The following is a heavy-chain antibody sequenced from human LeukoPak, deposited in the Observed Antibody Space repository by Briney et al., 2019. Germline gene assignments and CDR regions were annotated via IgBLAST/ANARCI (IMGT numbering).Heavy chain of an antibody. D-gene: IGHD3-10*01. CDR2: ISSSSSYI. V-gene: IGHV3-21*01. Sequence: KPGGSLRLSCAASGFTFSSYSMNWVRQAPGKGLEWVSSISSSSSYIYYADSVKGRFTISRDNAKNSLYLQMNSLRAEDTAVYYCAREGSRYDTLYGSGGYFDYWGQGTLVTVSS. CDR3: AREGSRYDTLYGSGGYFDY. CDR1: GFTFSSYS. J-gene: IGHJ4*02.